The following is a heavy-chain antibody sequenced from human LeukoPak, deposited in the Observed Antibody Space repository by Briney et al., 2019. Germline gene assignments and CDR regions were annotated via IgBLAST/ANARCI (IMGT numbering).Heavy chain of an antibody. Sequence: GGSLRLSCVASGFTFSYYGMNWVRQAPGKGLEWVSYINSISGEIWYADSVKGRFTISRDDAKNSLYLQMSSLRDEDTAVYYCARDHGYAFDYWGQGTLVTVSS. V-gene: IGHV3-48*02. CDR2: INSISGEI. J-gene: IGHJ4*02. CDR3: ARDHGYAFDY. D-gene: IGHD5-12*01. CDR1: GFTFSYYG.